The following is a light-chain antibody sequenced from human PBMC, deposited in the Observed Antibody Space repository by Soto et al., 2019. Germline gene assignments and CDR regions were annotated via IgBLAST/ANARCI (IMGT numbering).Light chain of an antibody. CDR3: QQYGSSPRT. Sequence: EIVLTQSPATLSLSPGERATLSCRASQSVSSYLAWYQQKPGQAPRLLIYDASNRATGIPARFSGSGSGTDFTLTISSLEPEDFAVYYCQQYGSSPRTFGQGTNVDIK. J-gene: IGKJ1*01. CDR1: QSVSSY. CDR2: DAS. V-gene: IGKV3-11*01.